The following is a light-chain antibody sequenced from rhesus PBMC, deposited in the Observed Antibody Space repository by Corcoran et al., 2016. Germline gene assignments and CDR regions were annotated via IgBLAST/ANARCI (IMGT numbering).Light chain of an antibody. CDR1: QGLGTW. CDR2: QAS. Sequence: DIQMTQSPSSLSASVGERVTITCRASQGLGTWLAWHPVKPGKAPKLLIYQASSLQGGVPSRFSGSGAGTGFTLTISGLQPGDFATYYCQQCNSPPWTFGRGTKVEI. V-gene: IGKV1-21*01. CDR3: QQCNSPPWT. J-gene: IGKJ1*01.